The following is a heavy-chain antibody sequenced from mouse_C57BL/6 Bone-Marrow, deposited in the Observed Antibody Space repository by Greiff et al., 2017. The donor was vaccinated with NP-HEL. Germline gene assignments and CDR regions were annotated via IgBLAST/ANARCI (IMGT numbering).Heavy chain of an antibody. V-gene: IGHV1-18*01. CDR3: ARSRVYYGNYGFAY. D-gene: IGHD2-1*01. J-gene: IGHJ3*01. CDR1: GYTFTDYN. CDR2: INPNNGGT. Sequence: VQLKQSGPELVKPGASVKIPCKASGYTFTDYNMDWVKQSHGKSLEWIGDINPNNGGTIYNQKFKGKATLTVDKSSSTAYMELRSLTSEDTAVYYCARSRVYYGNYGFAYWGQGTLVTVSA.